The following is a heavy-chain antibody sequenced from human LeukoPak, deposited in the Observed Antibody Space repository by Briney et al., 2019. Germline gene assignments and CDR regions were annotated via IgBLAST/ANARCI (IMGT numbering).Heavy chain of an antibody. CDR2: IYYSGST. CDR3: ARSRRGNPFDY. Sequence: SETLSLTCTVSGGSISNYYWSWIRQPPGKGLEWIGYIYYSGSTNYNPSLKSRVTISVDTSKSQFSLKLSSVTAADTAVYYCARSRRGNPFDYWGQGTLVTVSS. J-gene: IGHJ4*02. D-gene: IGHD4-23*01. CDR1: GGSISNYY. V-gene: IGHV4-59*08.